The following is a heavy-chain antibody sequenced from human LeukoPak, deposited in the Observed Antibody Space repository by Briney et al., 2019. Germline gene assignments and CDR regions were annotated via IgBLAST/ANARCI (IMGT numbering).Heavy chain of an antibody. CDR3: ARTPWYSSGWYGSDY. V-gene: IGHV4-39*01. J-gene: IGHJ4*02. CDR2: IYYSGIT. Sequence: PSETLSLTCTVSGGSISSSSYYWGWIRQPPGKGLEWIGSIYYSGITYSNPSLKSPVTISVDTSKNQFSLKLSSVTAADTAVYYCARTPWYSSGWYGSDYWGQGTLVTVSS. CDR1: GGSISSSSYY. D-gene: IGHD6-19*01.